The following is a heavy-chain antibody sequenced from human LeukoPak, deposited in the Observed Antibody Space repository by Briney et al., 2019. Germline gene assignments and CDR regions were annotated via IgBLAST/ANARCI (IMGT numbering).Heavy chain of an antibody. Sequence: SETLFLTCTVSGGSISSSSYYLGWIRQPPGKGLEWIGSIYYSGSTYYNPSLKSRVTISVDTSKNQFSLELSSVTAADTAVYYCARLSLYYYDSSGYYYFDYWGQGTLVTVSS. CDR1: GGSISSSSYY. D-gene: IGHD3-22*01. J-gene: IGHJ4*02. CDR2: IYYSGST. CDR3: ARLSLYYYDSSGYYYFDY. V-gene: IGHV4-39*07.